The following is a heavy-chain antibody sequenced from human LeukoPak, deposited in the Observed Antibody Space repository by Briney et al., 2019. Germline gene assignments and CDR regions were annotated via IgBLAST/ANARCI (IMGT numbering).Heavy chain of an antibody. CDR1: GGSISRYY. V-gene: IGHV4-59*01. CDR2: ISYSGST. J-gene: IGHJ6*03. Sequence: PSETLSLTCTVSGGSISRYYWSWIRQPLGKGLEWIGYISYSGSTIYNAALMSRATISVDPSKSQLSLKLRSVTAADTAVYYCARRTRSFSYTYGDAYYSYYMDVWGKGTTVIVS. CDR3: ARRTRSFSYTYGDAYYSYYMDV. D-gene: IGHD5-18*01.